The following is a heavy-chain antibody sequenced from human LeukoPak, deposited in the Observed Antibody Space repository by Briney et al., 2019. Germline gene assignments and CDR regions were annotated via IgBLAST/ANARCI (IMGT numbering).Heavy chain of an antibody. Sequence: GASVKVSCKASGYTFTGYYMHWVRQAPGQGLEWMGRINPNSGGTNYAQKFQGRVTMTRDTSISTAYMELSSLRSEDTAVYYCARDQERPIITIFGKEFNWFDPWGQGTLVTVSS. CDR2: INPNSGGT. CDR3: ARDQERPIITIFGKEFNWFDP. J-gene: IGHJ5*02. D-gene: IGHD3-3*01. V-gene: IGHV1-2*06. CDR1: GYTFTGYY.